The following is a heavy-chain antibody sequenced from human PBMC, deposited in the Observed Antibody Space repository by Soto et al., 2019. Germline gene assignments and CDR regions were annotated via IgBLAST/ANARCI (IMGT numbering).Heavy chain of an antibody. Sequence: QVQLQESGPGLVKPSQTLYLTCTVSGGSFSSGGYYWSWLRPHPGKGLEWIGYIYYSGSTYYNPSQKCRVTLAVDTSKNQFSLKLSSVTAADTAVYYCERSFGVAGAGPFDYWGQGTLVTVSS. CDR1: GGSFSSGGYY. CDR3: ERSFGVAGAGPFDY. J-gene: IGHJ4*02. D-gene: IGHD6-13*01. CDR2: IYYSGST. V-gene: IGHV4-31*03.